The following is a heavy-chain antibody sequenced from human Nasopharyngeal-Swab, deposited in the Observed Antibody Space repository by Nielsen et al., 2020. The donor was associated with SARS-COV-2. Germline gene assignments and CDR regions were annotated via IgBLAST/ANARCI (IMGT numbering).Heavy chain of an antibody. CDR1: GYTFTRYY. J-gene: IGHJ5*02. V-gene: IGHV1-46*01. Sequence: SVKVSCKASGYTFTRYYIHWVRQAPGQGLEWMGIINPGGGSARYSQNFQGRVTMTRDTSTSTVYMELSSLRSEDTAVYYCARGGDPREVVAATDCFDPWGQGTLVTVSS. D-gene: IGHD2-15*01. CDR2: INPGGGSA. CDR3: ARGGDPREVVAATDCFDP.